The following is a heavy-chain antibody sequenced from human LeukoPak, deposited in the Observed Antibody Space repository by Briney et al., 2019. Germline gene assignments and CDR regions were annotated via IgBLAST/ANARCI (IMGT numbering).Heavy chain of an antibody. D-gene: IGHD3-10*01. V-gene: IGHV5-51*01. Sequence: GESLKFSCKGRGYSFSSYWIGWVRQMPGKGREGMGIIYTGDSDTRYSPSFQGQVTISADNSISTAYLQWSSLKASDTAMYYCACPFGKGYYGMDVWGQGTTVTVSS. J-gene: IGHJ6*02. CDR3: ACPFGKGYYGMDV. CDR2: IYTGDSDT. CDR1: GYSFSSYW.